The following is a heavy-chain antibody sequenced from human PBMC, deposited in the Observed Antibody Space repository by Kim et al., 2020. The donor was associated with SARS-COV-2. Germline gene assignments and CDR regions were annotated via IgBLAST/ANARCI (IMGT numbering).Heavy chain of an antibody. CDR2: IYHSGST. J-gene: IGHJ2*01. Sequence: SETLSLICTVSGYSISSGYYWGWIRQPPGKGLEWIGSIYHSGSTYYNPSLKSRVTISVDTSKNQFSLKLSSVTAADTAVYYCARGDYRDPMNWYFDLWGRGTLVTVSS. CDR1: GYSISSGYY. CDR3: ARGDYRDPMNWYFDL. V-gene: IGHV4-38-2*02. D-gene: IGHD3-10*01.